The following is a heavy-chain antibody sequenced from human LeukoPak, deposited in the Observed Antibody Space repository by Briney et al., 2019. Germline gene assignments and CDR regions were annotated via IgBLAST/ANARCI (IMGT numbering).Heavy chain of an antibody. CDR2: IRYDGSNK. D-gene: IGHD5-12*01. V-gene: IGHV3-30*02. J-gene: IGHJ4*02. Sequence: GGSLRLSCAASGFTFSSYGMHWVRQAPGKGLEWVAFIRYDGSNKYYADSVKGRFTISRDNSKNTLYLQMNSLRAEDTAVYYCAKDVKFSWPFYFDYWGQGSLVTVSS. CDR1: GFTFSSYG. CDR3: AKDVKFSWPFYFDY.